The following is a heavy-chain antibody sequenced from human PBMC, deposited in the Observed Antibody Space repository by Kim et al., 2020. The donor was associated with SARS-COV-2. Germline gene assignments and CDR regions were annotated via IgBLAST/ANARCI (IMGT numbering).Heavy chain of an antibody. CDR3: ARHNLSYYYYGMDV. CDR1: GGSISSYY. CDR2: IYYSGST. Sequence: SETLSLTCTVSGGSISSYYWSWIRQPPGKGLEWIGYIYYSGSTNYNPSLKSRVTISVDTSKNQFSLKLSSVTAADTAVYYCARHNLSYYYYGMDVWGQGTTVTVSS. J-gene: IGHJ6*02. V-gene: IGHV4-59*08.